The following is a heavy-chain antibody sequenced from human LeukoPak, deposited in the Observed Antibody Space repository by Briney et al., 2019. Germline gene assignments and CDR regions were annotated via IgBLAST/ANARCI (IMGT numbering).Heavy chain of an antibody. J-gene: IGHJ4*02. Sequence: PGGSLRLSCAASGFTFSDYYMSWIRQAPGKGLEWVSYISSSGGTIYYADSVKGRFTISRDNAKNSLYLQMNSLRAEDTAVYYCARGSYDFWSGYYPNDYWGQGTLVTVSS. V-gene: IGHV3-11*01. CDR1: GFTFSDYY. CDR2: ISSSGGTI. CDR3: ARGSYDFWSGYYPNDY. D-gene: IGHD3-3*01.